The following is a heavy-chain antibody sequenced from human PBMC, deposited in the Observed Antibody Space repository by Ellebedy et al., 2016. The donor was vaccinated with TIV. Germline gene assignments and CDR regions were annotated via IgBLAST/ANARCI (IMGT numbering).Heavy chain of an antibody. CDR1: GFTFSSYA. Sequence: GESLKISXAASGFTFSSYAMSWVRQAPGKGLEWVSAISGSGGSTYYADSVKGRFTISRDNAKNSLYLQMNSLRAEDTAVYYCAKEPEGYYDSSATFDYWGQGTLVTVSS. D-gene: IGHD3-22*01. CDR2: ISGSGGST. J-gene: IGHJ4*02. CDR3: AKEPEGYYDSSATFDY. V-gene: IGHV3-23*01.